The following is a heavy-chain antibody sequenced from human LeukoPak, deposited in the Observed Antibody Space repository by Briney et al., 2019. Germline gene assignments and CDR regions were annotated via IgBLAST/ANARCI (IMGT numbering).Heavy chain of an antibody. V-gene: IGHV4-39*01. Sequence: SETLSLTCTVSGVSISSSNSYWGWIRQPPGKGLEWIGSIYYSGNTYYNASLKSQVSISIDTSKNQFSLRLTSVTAADTAVYYCARAGWEQQLVLVSGWFDPWGQGTLVTVSS. CDR1: GVSISSSNSY. CDR3: ARAGWEQQLVLVSGWFDP. J-gene: IGHJ5*02. CDR2: IYYSGNT. D-gene: IGHD6-13*01.